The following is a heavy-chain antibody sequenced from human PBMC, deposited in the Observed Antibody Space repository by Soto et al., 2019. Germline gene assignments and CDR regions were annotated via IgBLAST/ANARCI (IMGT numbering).Heavy chain of an antibody. CDR3: ARCTVDTIVTSGWCHDLDP. J-gene: IGHJ5*02. Sequence: EVQLLDSGGGLVQPGGSLRLSCAASGFTFSSSAMSWVRQAPGKGLEWVSAVRGSGGTTYYADSVRGRFTNSRDNSKNTLHLQMNSLRAEDTAIYFCARCTVDTIVTSGWCHDLDPWGQGTLVTVSS. CDR1: GFTFSSSA. CDR2: VRGSGGTT. V-gene: IGHV3-23*01. D-gene: IGHD6-19*01.